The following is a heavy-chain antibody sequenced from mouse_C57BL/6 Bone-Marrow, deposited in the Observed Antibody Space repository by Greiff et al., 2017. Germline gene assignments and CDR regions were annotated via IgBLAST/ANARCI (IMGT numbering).Heavy chain of an antibody. CDR2: IYPGGGYT. J-gene: IGHJ2*01. CDR1: GYTFTNYW. Sequence: VQLQQSGAELVRPGTSVKMSCKASGYTFTNYWIGWAKQRPGHGLEWIGDIYPGGGYTNYNEKVKGKATLTADKSSSTAYMQFSSLTSEDSAIYYCARLEPYYFDYWGQGTTLTVSS. CDR3: ARLEPYYFDY. V-gene: IGHV1-63*01.